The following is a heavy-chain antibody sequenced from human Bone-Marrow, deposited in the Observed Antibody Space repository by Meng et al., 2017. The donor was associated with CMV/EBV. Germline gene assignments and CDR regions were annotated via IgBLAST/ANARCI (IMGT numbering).Heavy chain of an antibody. CDR1: GYSISSGYY. D-gene: IGHD1-7*01. V-gene: IGHV4-38-2*02. J-gene: IGHJ6*02. Sequence: SETLSLTCTVSGYSISSGYYWGWIRQPPGKGLEWIGSIYHSGSTYYNPSLKSRVTISVDTSKNQFSLKLSSVTAADTAVYYCARDRPYNWNYVDFWGQGTTVTGSS. CDR2: IYHSGST. CDR3: ARDRPYNWNYVDF.